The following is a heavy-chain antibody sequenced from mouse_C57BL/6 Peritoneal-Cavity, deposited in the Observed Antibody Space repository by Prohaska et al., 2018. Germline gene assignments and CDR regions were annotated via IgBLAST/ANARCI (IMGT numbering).Heavy chain of an antibody. J-gene: IGHJ1*01. CDR1: GINFSGFW. Sequence: VQLLETGGGLVQPRGSRGLSCEGSGINFSGFWMSWVRQTPGKTLEWIGDINSDGSAINYAPSIKERFTIFRDNDKGILYLQMINMRSNDTTTYYCRVNGNCCYFDVWGPGTTVTVSS. CDR2: INSDGSAI. D-gene: IGHD2-1*01. V-gene: IGHV11-2*01. CDR3: RVNGNCCYFDV.